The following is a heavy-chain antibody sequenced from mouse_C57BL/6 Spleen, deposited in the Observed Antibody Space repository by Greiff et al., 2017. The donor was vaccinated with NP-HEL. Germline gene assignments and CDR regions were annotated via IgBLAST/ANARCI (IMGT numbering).Heavy chain of an antibody. D-gene: IGHD2-4*01. CDR3: ARDSPYDYDDY. CDR1: GFTFSSYA. J-gene: IGHJ2*01. V-gene: IGHV5-4*01. CDR2: ISDGGSYT. Sequence: DVKLVESGGGLVKPGGSLKLSCAASGFTFSSYAMSWVRQTPEKRLEWVATISDGGSYTYYPDNVKGRFTISRDNAKNNLYLQMSHLKSEDTAMYYCARDSPYDYDDYWGQGTTLTVSS.